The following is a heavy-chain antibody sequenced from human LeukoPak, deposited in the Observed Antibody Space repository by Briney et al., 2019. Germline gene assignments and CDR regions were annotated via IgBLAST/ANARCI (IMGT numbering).Heavy chain of an antibody. CDR2: INSDGSST. Sequence: PGGSLRLSCAASGFTFSSYWMHWVRQAPGKGLVWVSRINSDGSSTSYADSVEGRFTISSNTAKNTLYLQMNSLRAEDTAVYYCASYCSGGSCYWAPDAFDIWGQGTMVTVSS. V-gene: IGHV3-74*01. D-gene: IGHD2-15*01. CDR1: GFTFSSYW. CDR3: ASYCSGGSCYWAPDAFDI. J-gene: IGHJ3*02.